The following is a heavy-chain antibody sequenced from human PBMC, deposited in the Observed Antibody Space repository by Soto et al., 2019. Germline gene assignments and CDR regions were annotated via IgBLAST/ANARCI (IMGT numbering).Heavy chain of an antibody. CDR3: AREFYCSGGSCYPNMDV. D-gene: IGHD2-15*01. CDR2: MNPNSGNT. Sequence: ASVKVSCKASGYTFTSYDINWVRQATGQGLEWMGWMNPNSGNTGYAQKFQGRVTMTRNTSISTAYMELSSLRSEDTAVYYCAREFYCSGGSCYPNMDVWGKGTTVTVSS. J-gene: IGHJ6*03. V-gene: IGHV1-8*01. CDR1: GYTFTSYD.